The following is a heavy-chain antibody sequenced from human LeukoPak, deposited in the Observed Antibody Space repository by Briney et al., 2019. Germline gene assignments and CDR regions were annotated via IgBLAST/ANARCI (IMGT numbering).Heavy chain of an antibody. CDR3: ATSPVTTWWFDP. V-gene: IGHV6-1*01. J-gene: IGHJ5*02. Sequence: SQTLSLTCAISGDSVSSNSAAWNWIRQSPSRGLEWLGRTYYRSKWYNEYVGSVKSRITINPDTSRNQFSLQLNSVTPEDTAVYYCATSPVTTWWFDPWGQGTLVTVSS. CDR2: TYYRSKWYN. D-gene: IGHD4-17*01. CDR1: GDSVSSNSAA.